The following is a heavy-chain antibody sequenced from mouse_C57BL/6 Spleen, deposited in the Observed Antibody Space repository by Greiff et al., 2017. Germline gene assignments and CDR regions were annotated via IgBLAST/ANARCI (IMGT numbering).Heavy chain of an antibody. CDR2: ISDGGSYT. CDR3: ARDQGYYPDV. D-gene: IGHD2-3*01. J-gene: IGHJ1*03. CDR1: GFTFSSYA. Sequence: EVHLVESGGGLVKPGGSLKLSCAASGFTFSSYAMSWVRQTPEKRLEWVATISDGGSYTYYPDNVKGRFTISRDNAKNNLYLQMSHLKSEDTAMYYCARDQGYYPDVWGTGTTVTVSS. V-gene: IGHV5-4*01.